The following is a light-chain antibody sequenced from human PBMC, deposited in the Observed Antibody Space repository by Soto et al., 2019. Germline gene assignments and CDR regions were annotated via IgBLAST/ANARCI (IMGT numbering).Light chain of an antibody. J-gene: IGLJ2*01. CDR2: EVN. Sequence: QSALTQPPSASGSPGQSVAISCTGTSSDVGGYNYVSWYQQHPGKAPKLMIYEVNKRPSGVPDRFSGSKSGTSASLAITGLQAEDEADYYCQSYDPTLNVVFGGGTKVTVL. CDR3: QSYDPTLNVV. CDR1: SSDVGGYNY. V-gene: IGLV2-8*01.